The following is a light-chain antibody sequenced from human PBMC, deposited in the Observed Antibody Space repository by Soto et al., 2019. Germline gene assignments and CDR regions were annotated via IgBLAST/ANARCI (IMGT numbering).Light chain of an antibody. CDR2: GDN. J-gene: IGLJ1*01. CDR3: QSYDRSSLYV. V-gene: IGLV6-57*02. CDR1: SGSVASNF. Sequence: NFMPTQPHSVSESPGKTVTISCTGSSGSVASNFVHWYQRRPGSAPTIVIYGDNQRPSGVPDRFSGSIDSSSNSASLTISGLKTEDEADYFCQSYDRSSLYVFGTGTKVTVL.